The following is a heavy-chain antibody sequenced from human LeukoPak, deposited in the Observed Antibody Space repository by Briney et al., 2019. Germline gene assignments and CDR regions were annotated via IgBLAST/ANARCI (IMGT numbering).Heavy chain of an antibody. Sequence: GGSLRLSCAASGFTFSSYAMHWVRQAPGKGLEWVSAISGSGGSTYYADSVKGRFTISRDNSKNTLYLQMNSLRAEDTAVYYCARSFDIVVVVAAGGNWFDPWGQGTLVTVSS. CDR3: ARSFDIVVVVAAGGNWFDP. CDR2: ISGSGGST. J-gene: IGHJ5*02. V-gene: IGHV3-23*01. D-gene: IGHD2-15*01. CDR1: GFTFSSYA.